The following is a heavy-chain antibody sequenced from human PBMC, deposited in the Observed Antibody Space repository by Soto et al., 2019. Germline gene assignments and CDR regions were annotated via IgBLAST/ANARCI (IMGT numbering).Heavy chain of an antibody. Sequence: QVQLVESGGGVVQPGRSLRLSCAASGFTFSSYGMHWVRQAPGKGLEWVAVISYDGSNKYYADSVKGRFTISRDNSKNTLYLKMNSLSAEDTAVYYCAKDDGYCSGGSCLVITYYYYGMDVWGQGTTVTVSS. CDR2: ISYDGSNK. CDR3: AKDDGYCSGGSCLVITYYYYGMDV. D-gene: IGHD2-15*01. V-gene: IGHV3-30*18. CDR1: GFTFSSYG. J-gene: IGHJ6*02.